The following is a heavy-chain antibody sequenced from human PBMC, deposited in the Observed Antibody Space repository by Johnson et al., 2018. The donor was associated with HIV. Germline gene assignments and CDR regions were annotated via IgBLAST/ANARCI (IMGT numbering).Heavy chain of an antibody. CDR3: ARDEVAGAFDI. CDR2: IYSGGST. CDR1: GFTVSSNY. Sequence: VQLVESGGGVVQPGRSLRLSCAASGFTVSSNYMSWVRQAPGKGLEWVSVIYSGGSTYYADSVKGRFTISRDNSKNTLYLHMNSLRAEDTAVYYCARDEVAGAFDIWGQGTMVTVSS. V-gene: IGHV3-53*01. J-gene: IGHJ3*02.